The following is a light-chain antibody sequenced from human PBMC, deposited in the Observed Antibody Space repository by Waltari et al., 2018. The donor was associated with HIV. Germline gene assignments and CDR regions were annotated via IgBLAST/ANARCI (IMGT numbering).Light chain of an antibody. CDR1: ESVYTY. CDR2: GAS. CDR3: QQSYSAVLFT. Sequence: IHLTQFPASLSASVGDSVNITCRASESVYTYLHWYQQKPGKVPKTLIHGASGLQNGVPQRFSGGGYGTAFTLTIDNLRPEDFATYYCQQSYSAVLFTFGQGT. J-gene: IGKJ1*01. V-gene: IGKV1-39*01.